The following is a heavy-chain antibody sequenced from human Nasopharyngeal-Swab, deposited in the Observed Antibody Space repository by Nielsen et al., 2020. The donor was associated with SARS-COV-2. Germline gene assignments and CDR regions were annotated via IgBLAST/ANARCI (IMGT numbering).Heavy chain of an antibody. V-gene: IGHV3-21*04. D-gene: IGHD2-15*01. CDR2: ISSSSSYI. CDR3: AKICGGSGGSCSLDY. Sequence: GGSLRLSCAASGFTFSSYSMNWVRQAPGKGLEWVSSISSSSSYIYYADSVKGRFTISRDNAKNTLYLQMNSLRAEDTAVYYCAKICGGSGGSCSLDYWGQGTLVTVSS. J-gene: IGHJ4*02. CDR1: GFTFSSYS.